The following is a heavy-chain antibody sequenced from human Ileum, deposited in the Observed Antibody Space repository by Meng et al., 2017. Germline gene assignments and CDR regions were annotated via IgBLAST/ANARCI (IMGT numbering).Heavy chain of an antibody. V-gene: IGHV4-39*01. CDR3: ARPAVTTALGGFDY. D-gene: IGHD3-16*01. CDR1: GDSIRYSSYY. CDR2: IYYNGNT. J-gene: IGHJ4*02. Sequence: QLQLQESGPGLVKPSGTRSLTCAVSGDSIRYSSYYWGWVRQPPGQGLEWIGSIYYNGNTYYSPSLKSRASISVDTSKNQFSLKLSSVTAADTAVYYCARPAVTTALGGFDYWGQGTLVTVSS.